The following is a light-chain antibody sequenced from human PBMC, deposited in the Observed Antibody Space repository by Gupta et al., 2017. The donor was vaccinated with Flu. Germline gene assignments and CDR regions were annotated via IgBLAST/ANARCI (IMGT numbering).Light chain of an antibody. CDR1: SGNIASKF. CDR2: EDN. CDR3: QSYDSSNQGV. J-gene: IGLJ3*02. Sequence: NFILTQPHSVSESPGKTVTISCTRSSGNIASKFVQWYQQRPGSSPTTVIYEDNQRPSGVPDRFSCSIDSSSNSASLTISGLKTEDEADYYGQSYDSSNQGVFGGGTKLTVL. V-gene: IGLV6-57*01.